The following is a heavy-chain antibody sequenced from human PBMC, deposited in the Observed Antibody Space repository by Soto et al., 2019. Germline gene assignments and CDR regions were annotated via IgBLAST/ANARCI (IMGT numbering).Heavy chain of an antibody. CDR2: IYSSGRT. Sequence: QVQLQESGPGLVKPSQTLSLTCSLSGGSINSDEFYWTWIRQSPGKGLEWIGYIYSSGRTHYNPSLKSRINISLDTSNNLLSLRLSSVTAADTAVYYCARMGLHVGELSRNWFDPWGRGTLVTVSS. CDR3: ARMGLHVGELSRNWFDP. V-gene: IGHV4-31*03. CDR1: GGSINSDEFY. D-gene: IGHD3-16*02. J-gene: IGHJ5*02.